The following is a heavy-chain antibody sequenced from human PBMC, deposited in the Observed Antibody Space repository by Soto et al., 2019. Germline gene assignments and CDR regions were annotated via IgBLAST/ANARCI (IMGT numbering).Heavy chain of an antibody. Sequence: QVQLVQSGAEVKKPGSSVKVSCKASGDTFTIFAISWVRQAPGQGLEWMGGIIPTIGTTNYAQRCQGRITLTGDESTDTAYMELSSLKSEATAVYYCARDLGSGYDPGDYWGQGTLVTVSS. V-gene: IGHV1-69*12. J-gene: IGHJ4*02. D-gene: IGHD5-12*01. CDR1: GDTFTIFA. CDR2: IIPTIGTT. CDR3: ARDLGSGYDPGDY.